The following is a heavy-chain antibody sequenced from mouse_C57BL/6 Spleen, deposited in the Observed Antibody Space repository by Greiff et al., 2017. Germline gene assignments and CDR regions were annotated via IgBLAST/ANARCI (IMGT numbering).Heavy chain of an antibody. CDR3: ARLVYDGYYDY. D-gene: IGHD2-3*01. J-gene: IGHJ2*01. CDR2: IHPNSGST. Sequence: QVQLQQPGAELVKPGASVKLSCKASGYTFTSYWMHWVKQRPGQGLEWIGMIHPNSGSTNYNEKFKSKATLTVDKSSSTAYMQLSSLTSEDSAVCYCARLVYDGYYDYWGQGTTLTVSS. CDR1: GYTFTSYW. V-gene: IGHV1-64*01.